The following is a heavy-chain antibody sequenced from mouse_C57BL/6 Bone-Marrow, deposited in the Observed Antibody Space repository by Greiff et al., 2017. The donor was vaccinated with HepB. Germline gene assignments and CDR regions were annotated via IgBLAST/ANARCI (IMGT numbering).Heavy chain of an antibody. CDR3: ARRGDYDEGWYFDV. V-gene: IGHV1-54*01. J-gene: IGHJ1*03. Sequence: VQLQQSGAELVRPGTSVKVSCKASGYAFTNYLIEWVKQRPGQGLEWIGVINPGSGGTNYNEKFKGKATLTADKSSSTAYMQLSSLTSEDSAVYFCARRGDYDEGWYFDVWGTGTTVTVSS. CDR1: GYAFTNYL. CDR2: INPGSGGT. D-gene: IGHD2-4*01.